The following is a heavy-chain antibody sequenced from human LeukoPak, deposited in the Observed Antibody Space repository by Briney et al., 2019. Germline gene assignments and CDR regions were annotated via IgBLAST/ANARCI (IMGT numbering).Heavy chain of an antibody. J-gene: IGHJ4*02. D-gene: IGHD1-26*01. Sequence: GGSLRLSCAASGFTFSNAWVSWVRQAPGKGLEWVGRIKSKTDGGTTDYAAPVKGRFTISRDDSKNTLYLQMHSLKTEDTAVYYCATVKGGSYPWGYWGQGTLVTVSS. CDR1: GFTFSNAW. CDR2: IKSKTDGGTT. V-gene: IGHV3-15*01. CDR3: ATVKGGSYPWGY.